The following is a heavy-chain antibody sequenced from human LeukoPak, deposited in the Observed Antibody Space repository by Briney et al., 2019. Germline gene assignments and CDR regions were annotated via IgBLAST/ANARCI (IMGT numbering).Heavy chain of an antibody. V-gene: IGHV4-34*01. D-gene: IGHD3-10*01. CDR2: INDSGST. CDR3: ARVGVYYGSGSYFPSRRAYFDY. J-gene: IGHJ4*02. CDR1: GGSFSGYY. Sequence: PSETLSLTCAVYGGSFSGYYWSWIRQPPGKGLEWIGEINDSGSTNYNPSLTSRVTISVDTSKNQFSLKLSSVTAADTAVYYCARVGVYYGSGSYFPSRRAYFDYWGQGTLVTVSS.